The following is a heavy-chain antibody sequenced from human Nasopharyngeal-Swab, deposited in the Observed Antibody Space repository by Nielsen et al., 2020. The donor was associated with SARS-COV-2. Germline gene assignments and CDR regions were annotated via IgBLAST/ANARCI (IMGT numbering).Heavy chain of an antibody. CDR2: ISYDESNK. Sequence: GGSLRLFCAASGFIFSSYAMHWVRQAPGKGLEWVAVISYDESNKYYADSVKGRFTISRDNSKNTLYLQMNSLRAEDTAVYYCARAGGGYSYADYWGQGTLVTVSS. CDR1: GFIFSSYA. CDR3: ARAGGGYSYADY. J-gene: IGHJ4*02. D-gene: IGHD5-18*01. V-gene: IGHV3-30-3*01.